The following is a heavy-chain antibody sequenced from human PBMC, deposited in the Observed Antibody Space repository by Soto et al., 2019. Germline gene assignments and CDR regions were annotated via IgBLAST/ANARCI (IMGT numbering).Heavy chain of an antibody. J-gene: IGHJ5*02. CDR1: RGNIGSSSYY. CDR2: IYYSGST. CDR3: ARVVERVRGVITRGNWFDP. V-gene: IGHV4-39*01. Sequence: SETQSLTCTVSRGNIGSSSYYWGWIRQPPGKGLEWIGSIYYSGSTYYNPSLKSRVTISVDTSKNQFSLKLSSVTAADTAVYYCARVVERVRGVITRGNWFDPWGQGTLVTVSS. D-gene: IGHD3-10*01.